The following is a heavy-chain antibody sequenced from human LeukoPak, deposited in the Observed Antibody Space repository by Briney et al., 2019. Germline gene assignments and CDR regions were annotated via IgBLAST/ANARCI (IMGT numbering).Heavy chain of an antibody. D-gene: IGHD6-19*01. CDR3: TSYTSGWN. CDR2: INSDGSTT. J-gene: IGHJ4*02. CDR1: GFTFSSYG. Sequence: SGRSLRLSCAASGFTFSSYGMHWVRQAPGKGLVWVSRINSDGSTTNYADSVKGRFTISRDNAKNTLYLQMNSLRAEDTAVYYCTSYTSGWNWGQGTLVTVSS. V-gene: IGHV3-74*01.